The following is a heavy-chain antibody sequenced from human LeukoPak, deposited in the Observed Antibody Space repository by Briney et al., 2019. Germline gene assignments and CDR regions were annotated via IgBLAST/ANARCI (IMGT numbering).Heavy chain of an antibody. V-gene: IGHV4-34*01. CDR2: INHSGST. CDR3: ARDLPGIAAAGSLGWFDP. D-gene: IGHD6-13*01. J-gene: IGHJ5*02. Sequence: SETLSLTCAVYGGSFSGYYWSWIRQPPGKGLEGIGEINHSGSTNYNPSLKSRVTISVDTSKNQFSLKLSSVTAADTAVYYCARDLPGIAAAGSLGWFDPWGQGTLVTVSS. CDR1: GGSFSGYY.